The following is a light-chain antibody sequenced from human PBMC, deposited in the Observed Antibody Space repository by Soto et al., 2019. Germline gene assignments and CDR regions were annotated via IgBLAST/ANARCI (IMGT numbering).Light chain of an antibody. J-gene: IGKJ2*01. CDR2: DAS. Sequence: DIQMTQSPSTLSASVGDRVTITCRASQSISGWLAWYQQRPGKAPKVLIYDASKLESGVPSRFSGSGSGTEVTLTISSLQPDDFATYCCQRYDSFSMYTFGQGTKLDIK. CDR3: QRYDSFSMYT. CDR1: QSISGW. V-gene: IGKV1-5*01.